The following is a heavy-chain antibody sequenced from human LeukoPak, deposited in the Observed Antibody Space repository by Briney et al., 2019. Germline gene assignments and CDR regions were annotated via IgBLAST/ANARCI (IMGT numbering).Heavy chain of an antibody. CDR3: ARHFYTWVGSWNTYYFDY. Sequence: PSETLSLTCTVSGGSVSSGSYYWSWIRQPPGKGLEWIGYIYYSGSTNYNPSLKSRVTISVDTSKNQFSLKLSSVTAADTAVYYCARHFYTWVGSWNTYYFDYWGQGTLVTVSS. CDR1: GGSVSSGSYY. J-gene: IGHJ4*02. D-gene: IGHD6-13*01. V-gene: IGHV4-61*01. CDR2: IYYSGST.